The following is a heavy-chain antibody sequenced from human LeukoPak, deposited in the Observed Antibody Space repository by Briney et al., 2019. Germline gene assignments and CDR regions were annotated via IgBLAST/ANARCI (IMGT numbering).Heavy chain of an antibody. Sequence: SGGSLRLSCAASGFTFSSYSMNWVRQAPGKGREWISYIGISSGNTKYADSVKGRFTISGDKAKNSVYLQMNSLRVEDTAVYYCARDTKYAFDNWGQGTLVTVSS. CDR3: ARDTKYAFDN. CDR1: GFTFSSYS. D-gene: IGHD2-2*01. J-gene: IGHJ4*02. V-gene: IGHV3-48*01. CDR2: IGISSGNT.